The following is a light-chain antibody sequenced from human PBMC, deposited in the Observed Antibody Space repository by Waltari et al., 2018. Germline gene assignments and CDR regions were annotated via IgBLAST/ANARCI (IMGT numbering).Light chain of an antibody. V-gene: IGLV1-40*01. Sequence: QSVLTQPPSVSGAPGQRVTISCSGSGSNIGAGYDVHWYRQLPGKAPTLLIYGVTPRPPGVSYRFSGSQFDTSASLAIAGLQADDEADYYCQSYDTTLSVVFGGGTKLTVL. J-gene: IGLJ2*01. CDR2: GVT. CDR1: GSNIGAGYD. CDR3: QSYDTTLSVV.